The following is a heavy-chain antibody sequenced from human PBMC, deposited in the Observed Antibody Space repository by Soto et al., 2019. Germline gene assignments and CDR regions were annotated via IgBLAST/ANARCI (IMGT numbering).Heavy chain of an antibody. D-gene: IGHD6-13*01. Sequence: QVQLVQSGAEVKKPGASVKVSCKASGYTFTSYVISWVRQAPGQGLEGMGWISAYNGNTNYAQKLQDRVTMTTDTAKSTAYMELRSLRSDDTAVYYCASYREQLVLYGMDLWGQGTTVTVSS. CDR2: ISAYNGNT. J-gene: IGHJ6*02. V-gene: IGHV1-18*01. CDR1: GYTFTSYV. CDR3: ASYREQLVLYGMDL.